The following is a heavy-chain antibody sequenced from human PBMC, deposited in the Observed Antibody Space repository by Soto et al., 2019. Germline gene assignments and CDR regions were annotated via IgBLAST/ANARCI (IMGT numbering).Heavy chain of an antibody. J-gene: IGHJ6*02. D-gene: IGHD2-15*01. CDR2: IIPIFGTA. V-gene: IGHV1-69*13. CDR3: ASCSGGSCYLYYGMDV. Sequence: SVKVSCKASGGTFSSYAISWVRQAPGQGLEWMGGIIPIFGTANYAQKFQGRVTITADESTSTAYMELSSLRSEDTAVYYCASCSGGSCYLYYGMDVWGQGTAVTVSS. CDR1: GGTFSSYA.